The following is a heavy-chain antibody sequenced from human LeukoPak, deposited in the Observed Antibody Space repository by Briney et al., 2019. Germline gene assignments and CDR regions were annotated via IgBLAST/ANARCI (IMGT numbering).Heavy chain of an antibody. Sequence: PGGSLRLSCAASGFTFSSYSMIWVRQAPGKGLEWVSYISSSSSTIYYADSVKGRFTISRDNAKNSLYLRMNSLRDEDTAVYYCARDLSGRYAFDIWGQGTMVTVSS. CDR3: ARDLSGRYAFDI. CDR1: GFTFSSYS. V-gene: IGHV3-48*02. CDR2: ISSSSSTI. D-gene: IGHD3-10*01. J-gene: IGHJ3*02.